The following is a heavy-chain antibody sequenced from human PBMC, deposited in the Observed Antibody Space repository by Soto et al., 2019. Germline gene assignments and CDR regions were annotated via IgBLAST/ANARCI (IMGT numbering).Heavy chain of an antibody. CDR2: ISTSSSYI. J-gene: IGHJ5*01. CDR1: GFTFNPYN. V-gene: IGHV3-21*01. D-gene: IGHD6-25*01. Sequence: GGSLRLSCEGSGFTFNPYNMNWVRQAPGKGLEWVASISTSSSYIYYAASVEGRFTVSRDNAKNSLYLQMSDLRDEDTAVYYCPRRPDRAKSKNWFDSWGQGTQVTVSS. CDR3: PRRPDRAKSKNWFDS.